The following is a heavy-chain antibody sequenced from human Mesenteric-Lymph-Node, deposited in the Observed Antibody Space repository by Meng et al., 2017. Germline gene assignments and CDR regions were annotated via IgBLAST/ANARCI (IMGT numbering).Heavy chain of an antibody. J-gene: IGHJ5*02. CDR3: ARVAAAGNEWFDP. V-gene: IGHV4-4*02. CDR2: IYHSGST. CDR1: CCSISSINW. Sequence: VHLHESGPGLVTSSCTLSRTCAGSCCSISSINWWTWVRQPPGKGLEWIGEIYHSGSTNYNPSLKSRVTISVDKSKNQFSLKLSSVTAADTAVYYCARVAAAGNEWFDPWGQGTLVTVSS. D-gene: IGHD6-13*01.